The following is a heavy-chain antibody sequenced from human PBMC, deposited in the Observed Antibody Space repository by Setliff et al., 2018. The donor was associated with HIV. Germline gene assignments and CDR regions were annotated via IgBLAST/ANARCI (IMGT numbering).Heavy chain of an antibody. CDR2: IYHSGST. V-gene: IGHV4-30-2*01. J-gene: IGHJ4*02. CDR3: ARGGSRGSWYWDY. D-gene: IGHD6-13*01. CDR1: GGSISSGGYS. Sequence: VSGGSISSGGYSWSWIRQPPGKGLEWIGYIYHSGSTHYNPSLKSRVTISVDRSKNQFSLKLSSVTAADTAVYYCARGGSRGSWYWDYWGQGTLVTVPQ.